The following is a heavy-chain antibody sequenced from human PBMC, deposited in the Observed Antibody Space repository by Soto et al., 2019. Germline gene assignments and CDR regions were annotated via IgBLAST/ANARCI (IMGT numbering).Heavy chain of an antibody. CDR3: ARADVDTAMVTREITDPYYYYGMDV. Sequence: QVQLVQSGAEVKKPGSSVKVSCKASGGTFSSYAISWVRQAPGQGLEWMGGIIPIFGTANYAQKFQGRVTSTADESMSTACVELSSLRSEDTAVYYCARADVDTAMVTREITDPYYYYGMDVWGQGTTVTVSS. V-gene: IGHV1-69*12. CDR2: IIPIFGTA. J-gene: IGHJ6*02. CDR1: GGTFSSYA. D-gene: IGHD5-18*01.